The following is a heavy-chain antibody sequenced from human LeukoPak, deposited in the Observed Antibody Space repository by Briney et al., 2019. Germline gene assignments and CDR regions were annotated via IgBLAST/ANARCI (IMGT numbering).Heavy chain of an antibody. Sequence: ASVKVSCKTSNYTFISYGMSWVRQAPGQGLEWMGWISAFNGNTEYAQKVQGRVTMTTDTSTSTAYMELRSLRSDDTAVYYCARDELPFGEVGSGWFDPWGQGTLVTVSS. J-gene: IGHJ5*02. CDR3: ARDELPFGEVGSGWFDP. V-gene: IGHV1-18*01. CDR2: ISAFNGNT. D-gene: IGHD3-10*01. CDR1: NYTFISYG.